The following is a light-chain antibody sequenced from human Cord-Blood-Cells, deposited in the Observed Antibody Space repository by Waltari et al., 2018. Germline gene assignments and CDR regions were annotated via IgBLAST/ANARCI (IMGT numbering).Light chain of an antibody. CDR3: QQYNNWPPDT. CDR1: QSVGSN. Sequence: DIVMPQSPATLSVSPGERATLACRASQSVGSNLAWYQQKPGQAPRLLIYGASTRATGIPARFSGSGSGTEFTLTISSLQSEDLAVYYCQQYNNWPPDTFGPGTKVDIK. CDR2: GAS. V-gene: IGKV3-15*01. J-gene: IGKJ3*01.